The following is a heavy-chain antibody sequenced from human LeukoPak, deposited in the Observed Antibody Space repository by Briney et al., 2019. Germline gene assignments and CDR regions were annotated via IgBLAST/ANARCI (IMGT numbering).Heavy chain of an antibody. CDR1: GYSISSDYQ. Sequence: PSETLSLTCTVSGYSISSDYQWGWIRQPPGKGLEWIGNINHNAITNYNPSLKSRVVISVDTSKNQFSLKLTSVTAADTAVYYCARDLGHGGDSDYWGQGTLVIISS. CDR2: INHNAIT. CDR3: ARDLGHGGDSDY. J-gene: IGHJ4*02. V-gene: IGHV4-38-2*02. D-gene: IGHD4-23*01.